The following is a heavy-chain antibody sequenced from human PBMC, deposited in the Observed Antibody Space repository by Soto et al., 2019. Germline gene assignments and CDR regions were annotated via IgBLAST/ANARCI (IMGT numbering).Heavy chain of an antibody. V-gene: IGHV4-59*01. CDR2: IYYSGST. D-gene: IGHD3-9*01. CDR1: GGSISSYY. J-gene: IGHJ6*02. CDR3: ASGETYYDILTGRLYYYYGMDV. Sequence: SETLSLTCTVSGGSISSYYWSWIRQPPGKGLEWIGYIYYSGSTNYNPSLKSRVTISVDTSKNQFSLKLSSVTAADTAVYYCASGETYYDILTGRLYYYYGMDVWGQGTTVTAP.